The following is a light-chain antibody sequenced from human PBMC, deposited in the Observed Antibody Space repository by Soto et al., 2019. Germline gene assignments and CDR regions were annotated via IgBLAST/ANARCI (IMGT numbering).Light chain of an antibody. CDR3: QQYATSPHT. CDR1: QRVSSSQ. Sequence: EIVLTQSPVTLSLSPGESATLSCRASQRVSSSQVAWYQQKPGQAPRHLIYGASSRATGIPARFSGVGSETDFDLTINRLEPEDFAVYYCQQYATSPHTFGQGTKLEIK. J-gene: IGKJ2*01. V-gene: IGKV3-20*01. CDR2: GAS.